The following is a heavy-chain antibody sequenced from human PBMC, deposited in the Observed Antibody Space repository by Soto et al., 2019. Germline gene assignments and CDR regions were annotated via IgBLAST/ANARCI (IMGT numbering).Heavy chain of an antibody. J-gene: IGHJ4*02. CDR2: ISSSSSYI. V-gene: IGHV3-21*01. D-gene: IGHD2-15*01. CDR1: GFTFSSYS. Sequence: EVQLVESGGGLVKPGGSLRLSCAASGFTFSSYSMNWVRQAPGKGLEWVSSISSSSSYIYYADSVKGRFTISRDNAKNSLYLQMNSLRGEDTAVYYCARGGVVVWYFDYWGQGTLVTVSS. CDR3: ARGGVVVWYFDY.